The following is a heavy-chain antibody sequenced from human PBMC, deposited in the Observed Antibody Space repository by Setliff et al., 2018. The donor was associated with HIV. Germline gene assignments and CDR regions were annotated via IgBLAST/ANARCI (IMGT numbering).Heavy chain of an antibody. V-gene: IGHV3-15*01. D-gene: IGHD2-2*01. Sequence: PGGSLRLSCAASGFTFRNAWMNWVRQAPGKGLEWVGRIKSKADGGTTDYAAPVKGRFTFSRDDPKNTLYLQMNSLKTEDTAVYYCTTVHYCSTARCYIFDYWGLGTLVTV. CDR2: IKSKADGGTT. CDR3: TTVHYCSTARCYIFDY. J-gene: IGHJ4*02. CDR1: GFTFRNAW.